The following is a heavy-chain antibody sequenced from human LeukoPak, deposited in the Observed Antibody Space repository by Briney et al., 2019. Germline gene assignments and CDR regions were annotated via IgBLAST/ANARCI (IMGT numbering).Heavy chain of an antibody. Sequence: ASVKVSCKASGYTFTSYGISWVRQAPGQGLEWMGWISAYNGNTNYAQKLQGRVTMTTDTSTSTAYMELRSLRSDDTAVYYCARAPRITYDSLYAFDIWGQGTMVTVSS. CDR3: ARAPRITYDSLYAFDI. D-gene: IGHD3-10*01. V-gene: IGHV1-18*01. J-gene: IGHJ3*02. CDR1: GYTFTSYG. CDR2: ISAYNGNT.